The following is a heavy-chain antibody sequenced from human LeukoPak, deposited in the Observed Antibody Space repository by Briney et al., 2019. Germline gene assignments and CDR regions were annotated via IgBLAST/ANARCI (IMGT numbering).Heavy chain of an antibody. J-gene: IGHJ4*02. D-gene: IGHD3-22*01. CDR2: ISSSSSYI. Sequence: GGSLRLSCAASGFTFSDHYMDWVRQAPGKGLEWVSSISSSSSYIYYADSVKGRFTISRDNAKNSLYLQMNSLRAEDTAVYYCARDPKTYYYDSSGEAYFDYWGQGTLVTVSS. CDR3: ARDPKTYYYDSSGEAYFDY. CDR1: GFTFSDHY. V-gene: IGHV3-21*01.